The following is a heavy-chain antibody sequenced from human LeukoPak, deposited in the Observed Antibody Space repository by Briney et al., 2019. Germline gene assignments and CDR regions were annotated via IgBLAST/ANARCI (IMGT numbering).Heavy chain of an antibody. CDR3: ARGFDSKSTYFDY. D-gene: IGHD5-12*01. J-gene: IGHJ4*02. Sequence: SETLSLTCTVSGGSISNSYWNWIRQPPGKGLEWIGYIYYSGTTKYNPSLRSRVTISVDTSKNQFSQRLTSVTAADTAVYYCARGFDSKSTYFDYWGQGTLVTVSS. CDR2: IYYSGTT. CDR1: GGSISNSY. V-gene: IGHV4-59*01.